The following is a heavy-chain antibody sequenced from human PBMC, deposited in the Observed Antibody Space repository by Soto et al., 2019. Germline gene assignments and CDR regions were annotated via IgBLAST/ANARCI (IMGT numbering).Heavy chain of an antibody. CDR1: GFIFSNYV. D-gene: IGHD3-10*01. J-gene: IGHJ4*02. CDR3: AREVLWSRYFDY. Sequence: QVQLVESGGGVVQPGRSLRLSCAASGFIFSNYVMYWVRQAPGKGLEWVAFMSYDGTTKYSADSVKGRFTISRDNSKNTLYLHMNSLRPEDTAVYYCAREVLWSRYFDYWGQGTLVTVSS. CDR2: MSYDGTTK. V-gene: IGHV3-30-3*01.